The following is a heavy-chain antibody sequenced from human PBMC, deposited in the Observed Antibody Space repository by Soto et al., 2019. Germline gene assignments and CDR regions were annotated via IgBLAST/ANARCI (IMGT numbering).Heavy chain of an antibody. D-gene: IGHD6-6*01. CDR1: GFTFDDYA. J-gene: IGHJ4*02. CDR3: AKDIHSSSSFFDY. V-gene: IGHV3-9*01. Sequence: EVQLVESGGGLVQPGRSLRLSCAASGFTFDDYAMHWVRQAPGKGLEWVSGISWNSGSIGYADSVKGRFTISRDNAKHSLYLQMNSLRAEDTALYYCAKDIHSSSSFFDYWGQGTLVTVSS. CDR2: ISWNSGSI.